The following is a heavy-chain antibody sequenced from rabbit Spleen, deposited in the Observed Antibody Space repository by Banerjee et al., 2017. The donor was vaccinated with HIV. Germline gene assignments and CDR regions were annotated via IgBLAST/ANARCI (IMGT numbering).Heavy chain of an antibody. V-gene: IGHV1S40*01. CDR2: IDTGSSDFT. D-gene: IGHD8-1*01. J-gene: IGHJ6*01. CDR1: GFSFSSNYY. CDR3: ARDTGSSFSTYGMDL. Sequence: QSLEESGGGLVQPEGSLTLTCTASGFSFSSNYYMCWVRQAPGKGLEWIACIDTGSSDFTYFASWAKGRFTCSKTSSTTVTLQVTRLTAADTATYFCARDTGSSFSTYGMDLWGQGTLVTVS.